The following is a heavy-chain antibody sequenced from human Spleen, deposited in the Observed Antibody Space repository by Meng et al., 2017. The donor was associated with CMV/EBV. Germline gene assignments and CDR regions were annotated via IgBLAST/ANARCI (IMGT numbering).Heavy chain of an antibody. J-gene: IGHJ6*02. D-gene: IGHD4-11*01. CDR3: AKDLGLYSKLENYQYGMDV. CDR1: GFTFSNYG. V-gene: IGHV3-33*06. CDR2: IWYDESNQ. Sequence: GESLKISYAASGFTFSNYGMHWVRLAPGKGLEWVALIWYDESNQYYGDSVKGRFTISRDNSKNTLYLQMNSLRAEDTAVYYCAKDLGLYSKLENYQYGMDVWGQGTTVTVSS.